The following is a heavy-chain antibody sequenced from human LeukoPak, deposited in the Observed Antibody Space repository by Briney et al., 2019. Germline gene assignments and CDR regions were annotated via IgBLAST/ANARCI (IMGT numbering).Heavy chain of an antibody. CDR2: ISSDGRVE. V-gene: IGHV3-48*03. CDR1: GFSFSSYE. J-gene: IGHJ4*02. Sequence: PGGSLRLSCAASGFSFSSYEMNWVRQALGKGLEWVSHISSDGRVETYVDSVRGRFTMSRDNAKNFLFLQMSGLRAEDTAVYYCARDTLNGPFVISLDYWGQGALVTVSS. D-gene: IGHD3-9*01. CDR3: ARDTLNGPFVISLDY.